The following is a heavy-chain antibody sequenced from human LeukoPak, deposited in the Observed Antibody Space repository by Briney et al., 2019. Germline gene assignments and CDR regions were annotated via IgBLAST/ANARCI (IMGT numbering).Heavy chain of an antibody. J-gene: IGHJ5*01. D-gene: IGHD3-10*01. CDR1: AYSSTSYW. CDR2: IYPGDSDT. V-gene: IGHV5-51*01. CDR3: ARGTELWVGELLSNWFDP. Sequence: GASLQFSCKGSAYSSTSYWIGWVRQMPGKGLEWMGIIYPGDSDTRYSPSFQGRVTISADKSISTSSLQRSSLTASDTAMYYCARGTELWVGELLSNWFDPWGQGTLVTVSS.